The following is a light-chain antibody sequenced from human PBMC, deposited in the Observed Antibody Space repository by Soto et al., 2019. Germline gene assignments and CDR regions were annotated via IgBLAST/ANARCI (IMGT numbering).Light chain of an antibody. CDR2: GAS. CDR3: QQYGSPPQT. J-gene: IGKJ1*01. Sequence: EIVLTQSPCALSLSLFGRPTLSCWASQSVSNSYLAWYQQKPGQAPRLLIYGASSRATGIPDRFSGSGSGTDFTLTISRLEPEDFAVYYCQQYGSPPQTFGQGTKVHIK. CDR1: QSVSNSY. V-gene: IGKV3-20*01.